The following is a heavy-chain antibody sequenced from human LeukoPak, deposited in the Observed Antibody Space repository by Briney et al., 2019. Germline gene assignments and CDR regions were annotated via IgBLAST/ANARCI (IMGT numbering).Heavy chain of an antibody. J-gene: IGHJ2*01. V-gene: IGHV4-59*08. CDR2: IHYNGDT. Sequence: SETLSLTCTVSGEFFSSYFWGWIRQPPGKGLEWIAYIHYNGDTNYIPSLKSRVTISVSKNQFSLQLSSVTAADTAVYYCARHITGSGSAFDLWGRGTLVTVSS. CDR1: GEFFSSYF. D-gene: IGHD3-10*01. CDR3: ARHITGSGSAFDL.